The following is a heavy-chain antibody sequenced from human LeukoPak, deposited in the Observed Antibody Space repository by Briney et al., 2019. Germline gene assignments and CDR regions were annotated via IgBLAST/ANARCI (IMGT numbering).Heavy chain of an antibody. D-gene: IGHD5-24*01. V-gene: IGHV1-18*01. CDR2: LSAYNGDT. CDR1: GYTFTTYG. J-gene: IGHJ4*02. CDR3: ARVLNGYNDY. Sequence: ASVKVSCKASGYTFTTYGISWVRQAPGQGLEWMGWLSAYNGDTKYAPKVQGRVTMTTDTPTSTAYMELRSLRSNDTAVYYCARVLNGYNDYWGQGTLVTVSS.